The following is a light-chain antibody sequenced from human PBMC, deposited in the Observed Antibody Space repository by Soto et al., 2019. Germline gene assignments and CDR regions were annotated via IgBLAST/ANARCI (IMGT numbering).Light chain of an antibody. CDR1: QDISIY. Sequence: EIVLTQSPATLYLSPGERATLSCRASQDISIYLAWYQQKPGQPPRLLIFNASTRATGIPARFSGSGSGTDFTLTISSLGPEDFAVYYCQQRYNWPPLTFGGGTTVEIK. J-gene: IGKJ4*01. V-gene: IGKV3-11*01. CDR3: QQRYNWPPLT. CDR2: NAS.